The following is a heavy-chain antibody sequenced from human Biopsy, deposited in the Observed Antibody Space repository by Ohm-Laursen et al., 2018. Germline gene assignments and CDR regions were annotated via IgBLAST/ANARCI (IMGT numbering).Heavy chain of an antibody. J-gene: IGHJ4*02. CDR3: ARAYFYGLGTSNYFFDS. Sequence: TLSLTCTVSGGSIRSPDHRWNWVRRAPGKGLEWNGHIYYSWTTFYNPSLSRRVTMDLDTSSNQFSLKLKSVTSADTAVYFCARAYFYGLGTSNYFFDSWGQGALVTVSS. D-gene: IGHD3-10*01. CDR2: IYYSWTT. V-gene: IGHV4-39*01. CDR1: GGSIRSPDHR.